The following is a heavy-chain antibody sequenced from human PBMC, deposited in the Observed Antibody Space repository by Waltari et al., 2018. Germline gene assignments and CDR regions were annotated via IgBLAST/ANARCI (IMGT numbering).Heavy chain of an antibody. CDR2: VYHSGNT. CDR3: VRRGEGTMVYNDAFDF. Sequence: QVQLQESGPGLVKPSGTLSLICSVSGGSVNSREWWTWVRQPPGKGLEWIGEVYHSGNTSYNPSIKSRVTISVDKTKNQFSLKLTSVTAADTAVYYCVRRGEGTMVYNDAFDFWGLGTKVTVSS. D-gene: IGHD3-10*01. J-gene: IGHJ3*01. CDR1: GGSVNSREW. V-gene: IGHV4-4*02.